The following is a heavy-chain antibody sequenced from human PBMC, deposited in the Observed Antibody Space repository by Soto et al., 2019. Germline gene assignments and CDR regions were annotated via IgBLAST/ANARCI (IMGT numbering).Heavy chain of an antibody. Sequence: QVQLVQSGAEVKKPGASVKVSCKASGYTFTSYGISWVRQAPGQGLEWMGWISAYNGNTNYAQKLQGRVTITTDTSTSTAYMELRSLRSDDTAVYYCARLLAAAGDYYYYYMDVWGKGTTVTVSS. CDR3: ARLLAAAGDYYYYYMDV. CDR1: GYTFTSYG. V-gene: IGHV1-18*01. CDR2: ISAYNGNT. J-gene: IGHJ6*03. D-gene: IGHD6-13*01.